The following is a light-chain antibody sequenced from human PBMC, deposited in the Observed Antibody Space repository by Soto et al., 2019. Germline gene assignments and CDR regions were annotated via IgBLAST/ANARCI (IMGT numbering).Light chain of an antibody. CDR1: QSIRSW. CDR2: KAS. J-gene: IGKJ4*01. V-gene: IGKV1-5*03. CDR3: QQYNSYLT. Sequence: DIQMTQAPSTLSASVGDRVTITCRASQSIRSWLAWYQKKPGKAPKLLIYKASSLESGAASRFSGSGTGTEFTLTISSLQPDDFATYYCQQYNSYLTCGGGTKVEFK.